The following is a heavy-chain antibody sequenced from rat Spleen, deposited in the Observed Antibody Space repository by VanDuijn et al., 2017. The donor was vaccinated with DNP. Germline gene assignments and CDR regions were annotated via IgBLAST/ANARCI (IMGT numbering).Heavy chain of an antibody. V-gene: IGHV5S13*01. J-gene: IGHJ2*01. CDR3: ARQGGSNWAFDY. CDR2: ISTGGGNT. CDR1: GFTFSNYG. Sequence: EVQLVESGGGLVQPGRSLKLSCAASGFTFSNYGMAWVRQAPTKGLEWVASISTGGGNTYYRTSVKGRFTTPRDNAKNTQYLQMDSLRSEDTATYYCARQGGSNWAFDYWGQGVMVTVSS. D-gene: IGHD1-11*01.